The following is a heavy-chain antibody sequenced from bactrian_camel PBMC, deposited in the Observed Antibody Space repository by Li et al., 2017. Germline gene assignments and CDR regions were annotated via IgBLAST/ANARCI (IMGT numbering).Heavy chain of an antibody. V-gene: IGHV3S55*01. D-gene: IGHD2*01. CDR3: AAGRGGRWLEETAYMY. CDR2: YAGPRYI. CDR1: GFIASALIYGRGC. J-gene: IGHJ4*01. Sequence: HVQLVESGGGSVQVGGSLRLSCAASGFIASALIYGRGCMAWFRQAPGKQREAVASYAGPRYINYADSVSGRFTISEDKAKHTYYLQMNSLKPEDTAMYYCAAGRGGRWLEETAYMYWGQGTQVTVS.